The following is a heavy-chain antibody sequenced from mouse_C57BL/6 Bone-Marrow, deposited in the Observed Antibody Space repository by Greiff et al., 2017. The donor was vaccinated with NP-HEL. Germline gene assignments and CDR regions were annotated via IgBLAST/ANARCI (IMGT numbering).Heavy chain of an antibody. J-gene: IGHJ3*01. CDR3: ARRAASYYYGSSYGFAY. D-gene: IGHD1-1*01. CDR2: IYPRSGNT. CDR1: GYTFTSYG. Sequence: QVQLQQSGAELARPGASVKLSCKASGYTFTSYGISWVKQRTGQGLEWIGEIYPRSGNTYYNEKFKGKATLTADKSSSTAYMELRSLTSEDSAVYFCARRAASYYYGSSYGFAYWGQGTLVTVSA. V-gene: IGHV1-81*01.